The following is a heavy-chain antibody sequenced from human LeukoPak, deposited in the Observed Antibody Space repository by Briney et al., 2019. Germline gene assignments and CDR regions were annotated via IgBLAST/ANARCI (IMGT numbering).Heavy chain of an antibody. Sequence: SETLPLTCTVSGGSISSYYWSWIRQPAGKGLEWIGRIYTSGSTNYNPSLKSRVTMSVDTSKHQFSLKLSSVTAADTAVYYCARSPSGYSYGYYYYYMDVWGKGTTVTISS. V-gene: IGHV4-4*07. CDR2: IYTSGST. CDR3: ARSPSGYSYGYYYYYMDV. D-gene: IGHD5-18*01. CDR1: GGSISSYY. J-gene: IGHJ6*03.